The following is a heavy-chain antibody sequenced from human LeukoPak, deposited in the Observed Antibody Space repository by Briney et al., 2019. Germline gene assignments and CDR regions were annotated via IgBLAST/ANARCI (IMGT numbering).Heavy chain of an antibody. Sequence: SETLSLTCTVPGGSISSYYWSWIRQPPEKGLERIGYIYYSGSTNYNPSLKSRVTISVDTSKNQFSLKLSSVTAADTAVYYCARVTRCGPHMDVWGTGTTVTVSS. CDR3: ARVTRCGPHMDV. CDR1: GGSISSYY. D-gene: IGHD4-23*01. J-gene: IGHJ6*03. V-gene: IGHV4-59*01. CDR2: IYYSGST.